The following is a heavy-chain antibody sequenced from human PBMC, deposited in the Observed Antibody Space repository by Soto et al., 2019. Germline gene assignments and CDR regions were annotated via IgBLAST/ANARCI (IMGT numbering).Heavy chain of an antibody. CDR2: ISWDDEK. CDR3: XXXXXXXXXXXLXX. J-gene: IGHJ5*02. CDR1: GFSLSTSGVG. V-gene: IGHV2-5*02. Sequence: QITLKESGPTLVKPTQTLTLTCTFSGFSLSTSGVGVGWIRQPQGKALEWLALISWDDEKRYSPSLKSRLTITKXTSKNQVXLXXXXXXXXXXXXXXXXXXXXXXXXXXLXXWGQGTFVTVSS.